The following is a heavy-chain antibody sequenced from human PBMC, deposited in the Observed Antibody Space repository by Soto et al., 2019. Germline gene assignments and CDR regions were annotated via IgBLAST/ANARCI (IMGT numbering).Heavy chain of an antibody. J-gene: IGHJ6*02. CDR2: IIPIFGTA. V-gene: IGHV1-69*13. Sequence: SVKVSCKASGGTFSSYAISWVRQAPGQGLEWMGGIIPIFGTANYAQKFQGRVTITADESTSTAYMELSSLRSEDTAVYYCARVVVPAATLYSSSWYVWYYYYGMDVWGQGTTVTVSS. CDR1: GGTFSSYA. CDR3: ARVVVPAATLYSSSWYVWYYYYGMDV. D-gene: IGHD2-2*01.